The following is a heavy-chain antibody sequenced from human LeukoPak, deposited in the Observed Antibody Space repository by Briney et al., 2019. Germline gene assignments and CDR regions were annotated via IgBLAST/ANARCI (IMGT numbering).Heavy chain of an antibody. CDR3: ASLGIAAAGVNYGMDV. CDR1: GYTFTSYY. Sequence: ASVKVSCKASGYTFTSYYMHWVRQAPGQGLKWMGIINPSGGSTSYAQKFQGRVTMNRDTSTSTVYMELSSLRSEDTAVYYCASLGIAAAGVNYGMDVWGQGTTVTVSS. CDR2: INPSGGST. V-gene: IGHV1-46*01. J-gene: IGHJ6*02. D-gene: IGHD6-13*01.